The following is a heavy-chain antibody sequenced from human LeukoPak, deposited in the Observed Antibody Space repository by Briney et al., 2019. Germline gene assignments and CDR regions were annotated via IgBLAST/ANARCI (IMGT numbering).Heavy chain of an antibody. CDR3: ARGSPFEGYSYGDY. CDR1: GYTFTGYY. CDR2: INPNSGGT. J-gene: IGHJ4*02. D-gene: IGHD5-18*01. Sequence: GASVKVSCKASGYTFTGYYMHWVRQAPGQGLEWMGRINPNSGGTNYAQKFQGRVTMTRDTSISTAYMELSRLRSDDTAVYYCARGSPFEGYSYGDYWGQGTLVTVSS. V-gene: IGHV1-2*06.